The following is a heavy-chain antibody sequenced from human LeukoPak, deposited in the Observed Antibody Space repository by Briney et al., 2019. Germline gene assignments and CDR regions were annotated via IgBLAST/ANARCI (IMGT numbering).Heavy chain of an antibody. J-gene: IGHJ4*02. V-gene: IGHV4-59*01. CDR2: IYYSGST. CDR3: ARETKSRYSYGYFDY. D-gene: IGHD5-18*01. CDR1: GGSISSYY. Sequence: SETLSLTCTVSGGSISSYYWSWIRQPPGKGLEWIGYIYYSGSTNYNPSLKSRVTISVDTSKNQFSLKLSSVTAADTAVYYCARETKSRYSYGYFDYWGQGTLVTVSA.